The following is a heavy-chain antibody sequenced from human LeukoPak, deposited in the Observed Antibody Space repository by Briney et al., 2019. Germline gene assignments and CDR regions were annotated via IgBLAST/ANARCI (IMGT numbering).Heavy chain of an antibody. V-gene: IGHV4-39*01. D-gene: IGHD3-3*01. CDR2: IYYSGST. J-gene: IGHJ4*02. CDR1: GYSISSSSYY. Sequence: SETLSLSCTVSGYSISSSSYYWGWIRQPPGKGLKWIGSIYYSGSTYYNPSLKSRVTISVDTSKNQFSLKLSSVTAADTAVYYCAIHRAHFLAHSPFDYWGQGTLVTVSS. CDR3: AIHRAHFLAHSPFDY.